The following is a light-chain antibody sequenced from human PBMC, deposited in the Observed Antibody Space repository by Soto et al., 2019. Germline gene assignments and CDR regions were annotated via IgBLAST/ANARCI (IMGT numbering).Light chain of an antibody. J-gene: IGKJ5*01. CDR2: GAS. CDR3: QQFGPSPPST. CDR1: QSVSSIY. Sequence: ELVLTQSPGTLSLSPGERATLSCRASQSVSSIYLAWYQQKPGQAPRLLIYGASSRATGIPDRFSGSGSGTDFTLTISRLEPEDFAVYYCQQFGPSPPSTFGQGTRLEIK. V-gene: IGKV3-20*01.